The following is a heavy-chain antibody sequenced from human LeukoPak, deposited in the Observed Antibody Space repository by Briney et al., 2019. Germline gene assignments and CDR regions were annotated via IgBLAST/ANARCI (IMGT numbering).Heavy chain of an antibody. CDR1: GFTFSSYG. CDR3: AKDARTAAGRFDY. Sequence: GRSLRLSCAASGFTFSSYGMHWVRQAPGKGLEWVAVISYDGSNRYYADSVKGRFTISRDNAKNSLYLQMNSLRAEDTAVYYCAKDARTAAGRFDYWGQGTLVIVSS. D-gene: IGHD6-13*01. CDR2: ISYDGSNR. V-gene: IGHV3-30*18. J-gene: IGHJ4*02.